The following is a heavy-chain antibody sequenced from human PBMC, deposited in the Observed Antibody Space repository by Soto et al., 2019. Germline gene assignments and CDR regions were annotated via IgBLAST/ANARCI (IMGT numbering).Heavy chain of an antibody. Sequence: PSETLSLTCAVYGGSFSGYYWSWIRQPPGKGLEWIGEINHSGSTNYNPSLKSRVTISVDTSKNQFSLKLSSVTAADTAVYYCARGGYDFWSAYPRRAHGMDVWGQGTTVTVSS. CDR1: GGSFSGYY. CDR3: ARGGYDFWSAYPRRAHGMDV. D-gene: IGHD3-3*01. CDR2: INHSGST. J-gene: IGHJ6*02. V-gene: IGHV4-34*01.